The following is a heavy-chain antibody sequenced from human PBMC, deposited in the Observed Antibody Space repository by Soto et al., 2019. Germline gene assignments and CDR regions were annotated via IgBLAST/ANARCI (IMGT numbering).Heavy chain of an antibody. CDR3: AREFSGGDYYYYYGMDV. CDR2: IYYSGST. Sequence: PSETLSLTCTVSGGSISSGDYYWSWIRQPPGKGLEWIGYIYYSGSTYYNPSLKSRVTISVDTSKNQSSLKLSSVTAADTAVYYCAREFSGGDYYYYYGMDVWGQGTTVAVSS. CDR1: GGSISSGDYY. V-gene: IGHV4-30-4*01. D-gene: IGHD2-15*01. J-gene: IGHJ6*02.